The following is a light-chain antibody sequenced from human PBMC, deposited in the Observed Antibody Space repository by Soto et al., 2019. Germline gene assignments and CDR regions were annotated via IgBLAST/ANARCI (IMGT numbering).Light chain of an antibody. Sequence: SVLTQPPSASGTPGQRVTISCSGSSSNIGSNTVNWYQQVPGTAPKLLIYENNKRPSGVPDRFSGSKSGTSASLAISGLQSEDEADYHCAAWDDSLNGPIFGGGTKLTVL. J-gene: IGLJ2*01. CDR1: SSNIGSNT. V-gene: IGLV1-44*01. CDR2: ENN. CDR3: AAWDDSLNGPI.